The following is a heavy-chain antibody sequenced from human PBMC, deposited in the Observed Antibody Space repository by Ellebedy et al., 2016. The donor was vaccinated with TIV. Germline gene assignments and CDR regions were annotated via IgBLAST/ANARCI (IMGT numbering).Heavy chain of an antibody. J-gene: IGHJ4*02. CDR3: ARQRGIAADVDY. CDR2: IYYSGST. Sequence: MPSETLSLTCTVSGGSVSSGSSYWSWIRQPPGKGLEWIGYIYYSGSTNYNPSLKSRVTISVDTSKNQFSLKLSSVTAADTAVYYCARQRGIAADVDYWGQGTLVTVSS. V-gene: IGHV4-61*01. CDR1: GGSVSSGSSY. D-gene: IGHD6-13*01.